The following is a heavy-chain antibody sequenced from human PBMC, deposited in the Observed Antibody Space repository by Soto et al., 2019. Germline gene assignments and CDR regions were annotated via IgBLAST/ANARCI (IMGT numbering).Heavy chain of an antibody. CDR1: GFTFSSYA. CDR2: ISGSGGST. J-gene: IGHJ6*03. V-gene: IGHV3-23*01. Sequence: GGSLRLSCAASGFTFSSYAMSWVRQAPGKGLEWVSAISGSGGSTYYADSVKGRFTISRDNSKNTLYLQMNSLRAEDTAVYYCARGYCSGGSCYSIFHYYYYYMDVWGKGTTVTVSS. CDR3: ARGYCSGGSCYSIFHYYYYYMDV. D-gene: IGHD2-15*01.